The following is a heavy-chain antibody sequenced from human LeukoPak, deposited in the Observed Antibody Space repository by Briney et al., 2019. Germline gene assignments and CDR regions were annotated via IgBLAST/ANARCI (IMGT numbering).Heavy chain of an antibody. CDR2: IYHSGST. CDR1: GGSISSSNW. J-gene: IGHJ4*02. Sequence: PSGTLSLTCAVSGGSISSSNWWSWVRQPPGKGLEWIGEIYHSGSTNYNPSLKSRVTISVDTSKNQFSLKLSSVTAADTAVYYCARQVGYSSSWYPFDYWGQGILVTVSS. CDR3: ARQVGYSSSWYPFDY. D-gene: IGHD6-13*01. V-gene: IGHV4-4*02.